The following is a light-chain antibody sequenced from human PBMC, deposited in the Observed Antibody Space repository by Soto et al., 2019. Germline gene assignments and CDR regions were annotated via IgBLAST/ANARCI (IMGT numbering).Light chain of an antibody. J-gene: IGKJ2*01. V-gene: IGKV1-17*01. Sequence: DIQMTQSPSSLSASVGDRVTITCRASQDIGDRLGWYQQKPGEVPKRLIYETSSLQRGVPSRFSGAGSGTDFTLTISGLQPEDFATYYCLQHSDYPFTFGQGTQLDI. CDR3: LQHSDYPFT. CDR1: QDIGDR. CDR2: ETS.